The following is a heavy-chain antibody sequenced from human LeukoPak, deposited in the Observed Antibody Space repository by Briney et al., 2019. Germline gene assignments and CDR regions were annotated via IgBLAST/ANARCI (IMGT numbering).Heavy chain of an antibody. CDR1: GFTFSNYN. J-gene: IGHJ3*02. V-gene: IGHV3-23*01. CDR3: AKDFWSGSVAFDI. Sequence: PGGSLRLSCSASGFTFSNYNMNWVRQAPGKGLEWVSAISGSGGSTYYADSVKGRFTISRDNSKNTLYLQMNSLRAEDTAVYYCAKDFWSGSVAFDIWGQGTMVTVSS. CDR2: ISGSGGST. D-gene: IGHD3-3*01.